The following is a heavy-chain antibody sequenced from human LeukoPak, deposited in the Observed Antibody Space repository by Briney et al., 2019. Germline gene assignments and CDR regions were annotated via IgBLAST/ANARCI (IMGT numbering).Heavy chain of an antibody. D-gene: IGHD6-13*01. J-gene: IGHJ5*02. Sequence: GRSLRLSCAASGFTFDDYAMHWVRQAPGKGLEWVSGISWNSGSIGYADSVKGRFTISRDNAKNSLYLQMNSLRAEDTALYYCAKGPYTTPGIAAAGSLPKGWFDPWGQGTLATVSS. CDR1: GFTFDDYA. CDR2: ISWNSGSI. V-gene: IGHV3-9*01. CDR3: AKGPYTTPGIAAAGSLPKGWFDP.